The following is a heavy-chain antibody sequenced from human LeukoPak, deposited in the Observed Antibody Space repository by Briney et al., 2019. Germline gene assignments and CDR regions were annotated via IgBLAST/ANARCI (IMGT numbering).Heavy chain of an antibody. Sequence: ASVRVSCKASGGTFSSYAISWVRQAPGQGLEWMGWSSTYNGDTNYAQKLQGRVTMTTDTSTSTAYMELRSLRSDDTAVYYCARSVYSSDWFDPWGQGTLVIVSS. CDR1: GGTFSSYA. J-gene: IGHJ5*02. CDR3: ARSVYSSDWFDP. V-gene: IGHV1-18*01. D-gene: IGHD4-11*01. CDR2: SSTYNGDT.